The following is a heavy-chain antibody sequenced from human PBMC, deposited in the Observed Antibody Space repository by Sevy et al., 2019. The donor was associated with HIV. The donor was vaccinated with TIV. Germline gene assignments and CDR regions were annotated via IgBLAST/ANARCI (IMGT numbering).Heavy chain of an antibody. CDR1: GYNFINYG. Sequence: ASVKVSCKASGYNFINYGISWVRQAPGQGLEWVGGSSPFTGSPNYPQKLQDRVTVTTETATNTAYMELRNLRSDDPAVYYCGKCTLWVYDPTNRKCGMDVWGQGTTVTVSS. D-gene: IGHD5-12*01. CDR2: SSPFTGSP. J-gene: IGHJ6*02. CDR3: GKCTLWVYDPTNRKCGMDV. V-gene: IGHV1-18*01.